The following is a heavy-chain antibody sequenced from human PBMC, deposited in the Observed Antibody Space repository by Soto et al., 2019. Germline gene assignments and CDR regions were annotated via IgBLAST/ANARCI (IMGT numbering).Heavy chain of an antibody. CDR2: ISGSGDRT. J-gene: IGHJ4*02. V-gene: IGHV3-23*01. Sequence: EVQLLQSGGDLVQPGGSLRLSCAASGLTFSAYALSWVRQAPGKGLEWVSAISGSGDRTYYADSVEGRFTISSDSSDNSLYLLMNSLRAQDTAIYYCAKDRRSYYGSESLWYLDNWGQGTLVIVSS. D-gene: IGHD3-10*01. CDR1: GLTFSAYA. CDR3: AKDRRSYYGSESLWYLDN.